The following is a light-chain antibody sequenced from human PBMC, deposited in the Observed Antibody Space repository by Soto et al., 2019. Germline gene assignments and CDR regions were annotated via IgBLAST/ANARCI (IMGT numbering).Light chain of an antibody. Sequence: EIQLAQSPSTLSLSPWERATISCRSSQNVTSTYFAWYQQKPGQAPRLLIYGASSRATGIPARFSGSGSGTDFTLTISRLEPEDFAVYYCQQYGSSPLTFGQGTRLEIK. V-gene: IGKV3-20*01. CDR3: QQYGSSPLT. CDR2: GAS. CDR1: QNVTSTY. J-gene: IGKJ5*01.